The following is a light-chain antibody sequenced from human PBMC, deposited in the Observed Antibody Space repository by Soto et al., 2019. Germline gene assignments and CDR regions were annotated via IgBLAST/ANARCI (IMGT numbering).Light chain of an antibody. CDR3: QQFALLPRT. V-gene: IGKV1-33*01. Sequence: DIQMTQSPSSLSASMSARVTITCLASQDISNSLNWYQQKKGQAPELLIYGASNLEPGVPSRFSGSGSGTEFTLTISSLQPEDVATYYCQQFALLPRTFGQGAKLEIK. J-gene: IGKJ2*01. CDR1: QDISNS. CDR2: GAS.